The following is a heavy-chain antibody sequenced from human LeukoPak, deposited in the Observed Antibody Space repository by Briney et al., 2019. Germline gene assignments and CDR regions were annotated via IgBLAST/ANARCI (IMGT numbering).Heavy chain of an antibody. Sequence: PGGSLRLSCTASGFTFSSYWMSWVRQAPGKGLERGANIKHDGTESYSVDSVQGRFANSIDNAKNSLYLQMNRLRTEDTAVYYCARGDFWSGDYTDAFDIWGQGTMVTVSS. J-gene: IGHJ3*02. CDR3: ARGDFWSGDYTDAFDI. D-gene: IGHD3-3*01. CDR1: GFTFSSYW. CDR2: IKHDGTES. V-gene: IGHV3-7*04.